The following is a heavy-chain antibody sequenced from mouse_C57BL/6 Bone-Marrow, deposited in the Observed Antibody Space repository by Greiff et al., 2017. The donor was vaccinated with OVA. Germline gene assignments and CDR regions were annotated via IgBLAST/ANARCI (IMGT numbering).Heavy chain of an antibody. CDR1: GYTFTSYW. V-gene: IGHV1-52*01. CDR2: IDPSDSET. Sequence: QVQLQQPGAELVRPGSSVKLSCKASGYTFTSYWMHWVKQRPIQGLEWIGNIDPSDSETHYNQKFKDKATLTVDKSSSTAYMQLSSLTSEDSAVYYCAREGGYDYGWYFDVWGTGTTVTVSS. J-gene: IGHJ1*03. CDR3: AREGGYDYGWYFDV. D-gene: IGHD2-4*01.